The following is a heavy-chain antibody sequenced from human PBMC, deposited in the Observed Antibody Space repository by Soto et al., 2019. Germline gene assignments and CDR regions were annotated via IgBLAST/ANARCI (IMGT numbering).Heavy chain of an antibody. D-gene: IGHD1-7*01. CDR3: ARGGTGTTLPFDY. CDR2: IYYSGST. V-gene: IGHV4-59*01. J-gene: IGHJ4*02. CDR1: GGSISSYY. Sequence: PSETLSVNCTVSGGSISSYYWSWIRQPPGKGLEWIGYIYYSGSTNYNPSLKSRVTISVDTSKNQFSLKLSSVTAADTAVYYCARGGTGTTLPFDYWGQGTLVTVSS.